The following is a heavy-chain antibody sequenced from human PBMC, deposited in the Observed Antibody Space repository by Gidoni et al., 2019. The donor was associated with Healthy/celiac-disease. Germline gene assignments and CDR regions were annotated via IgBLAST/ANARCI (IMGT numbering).Heavy chain of an antibody. V-gene: IGHV4-59*01. CDR2: IYNSGST. Sequence: QVQLQESGPGLVKPSETLSLTCPVSGGSISRYYWSWIRQPPGKGLEWIRYIYNSGSTNYNPSLKRRVTISVDTSKNQFSLKLSSVTAADTAVYYCARGYCSGGSCQGYFQHWGQGTLVTVSS. J-gene: IGHJ1*01. CDR3: ARGYCSGGSCQGYFQH. D-gene: IGHD2-15*01. CDR1: GGSISRYY.